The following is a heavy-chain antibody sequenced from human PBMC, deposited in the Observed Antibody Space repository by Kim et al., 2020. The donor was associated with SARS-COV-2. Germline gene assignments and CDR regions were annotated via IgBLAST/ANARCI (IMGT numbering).Heavy chain of an antibody. CDR3: ARGLTGPFYYYYGMDV. Sequence: GGSLRLSCAASGFTFSSYEMNWVRQAPGKGLEWVSYISSSGSTIYYADSVKGRFTISRDNAKNSLYRQMNSLRAEDTAVYYCARGLTGPFYYYYGMDVWRQGTTVTVSS. D-gene: IGHD1-20*01. J-gene: IGHJ6*02. CDR1: GFTFSSYE. CDR2: ISSSGSTI. V-gene: IGHV3-48*03.